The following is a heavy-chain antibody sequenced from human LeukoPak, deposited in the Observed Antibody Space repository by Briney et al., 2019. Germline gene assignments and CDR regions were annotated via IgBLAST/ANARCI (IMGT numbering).Heavy chain of an antibody. Sequence: ASVKVSXKVSGYTLTELSMHWVRQAPGKGLEWIGGFDPEDGETIYAQKFQGRVTMTEDTSTDTAYMELSSLRSEDTAVYYCATGQSRGDYDFWSGYYINYWGQGTLVTVSS. CDR2: FDPEDGET. J-gene: IGHJ4*02. CDR1: GYTLTELS. V-gene: IGHV1-24*01. D-gene: IGHD3-3*01. CDR3: ATGQSRGDYDFWSGYYINY.